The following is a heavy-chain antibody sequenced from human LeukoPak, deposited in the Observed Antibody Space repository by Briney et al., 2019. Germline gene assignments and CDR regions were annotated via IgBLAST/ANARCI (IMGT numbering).Heavy chain of an antibody. CDR2: IYTSGST. V-gene: IGHV4-4*07. J-gene: IGHJ4*02. CDR1: GGSISSYY. CDR3: ARDGALYGSGSYSTDY. D-gene: IGHD3-10*01. Sequence: SETLSLTCTVSGGSISSYYWSWIRQPAGKGLEWIGRIYTSGSTNYNPSLKSRVTMSVDTSKNHFSLKLSSVTAADTAVYYCARDGALYGSGSYSTDYWGQGTLVTVSS.